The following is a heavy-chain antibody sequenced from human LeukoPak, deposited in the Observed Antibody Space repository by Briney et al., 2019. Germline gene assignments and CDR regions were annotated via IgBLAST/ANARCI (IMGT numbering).Heavy chain of an antibody. V-gene: IGHV4-59*08. Sequence: SETLSLTCTVPGGSISSYYWSWTRQPPGKGLEWIGYIYYSGSTNYNPSLKSRVTISVDTSKNQFSLKLSSVTAADTAVYYCARGESITIFGVVIPDAFDIWGQGTMVTVSS. CDR2: IYYSGST. D-gene: IGHD3-3*01. CDR1: GGSISSYY. CDR3: ARGESITIFGVVIPDAFDI. J-gene: IGHJ3*02.